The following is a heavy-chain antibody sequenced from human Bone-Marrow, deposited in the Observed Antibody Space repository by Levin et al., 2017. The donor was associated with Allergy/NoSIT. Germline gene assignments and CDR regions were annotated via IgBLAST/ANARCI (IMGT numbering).Heavy chain of an antibody. D-gene: IGHD2-15*01. CDR1: GFTFSSHW. Sequence: GESLKISCAASGFTFSSHWMTWVRQTPGKGLEWVANINEDGSAGYYVDSVKGRSTISRDNAVNSMYLQMNSLRVEDAAVYYCAGDVGCSGGTCDSYYDLWGQGTLVIVSS. CDR2: INEDGSAG. CDR3: AGDVGCSGGTCDSYYDL. J-gene: IGHJ4*02. V-gene: IGHV3-7*01.